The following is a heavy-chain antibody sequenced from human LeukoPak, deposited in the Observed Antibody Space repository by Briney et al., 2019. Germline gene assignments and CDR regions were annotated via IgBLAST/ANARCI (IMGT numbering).Heavy chain of an antibody. CDR3: ARDSHPVPAASGSWFDP. J-gene: IGHJ5*02. V-gene: IGHV1-69*04. Sequence: ASVKVSCKASGDTFSRYAISWVPDAPGQGLECMGSIIPIFGIANYARKFQGRVTITANKSTSTAYMELSSLRSEDTAVYYCARDSHPVPAASGSWFDPWGQGTLATVSS. CDR1: GDTFSRYA. CDR2: IIPIFGIA. D-gene: IGHD2-2*01.